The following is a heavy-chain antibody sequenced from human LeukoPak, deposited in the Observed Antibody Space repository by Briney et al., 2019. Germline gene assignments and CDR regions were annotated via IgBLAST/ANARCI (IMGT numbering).Heavy chain of an antibody. CDR1: GYTFTGYY. D-gene: IGHD2-2*01. V-gene: IGHV1-2*06. CDR2: INPNSGGT. Sequence: ASVKVSCKASGYTFTGYYMHWVRQAPGQGLEWMGRINPNSGGTNYAQKFQGRVTMTRDTSISTAYVELSRLRSDDTAVYYCASGGVVVPAATRRKYYYYYGMDVWGQGTTVTVSS. J-gene: IGHJ6*02. CDR3: ASGGVVVPAATRRKYYYYYGMDV.